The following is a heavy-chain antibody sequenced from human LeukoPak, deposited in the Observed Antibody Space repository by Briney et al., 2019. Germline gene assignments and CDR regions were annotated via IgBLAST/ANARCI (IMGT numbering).Heavy chain of an antibody. Sequence: SETLSLTCTVSGDSISSYYWSWIRQPPGKRLEWIGYIYYSGSTNCNPSLKSRVTISVDTSKNQFSLKLSSVTAADTAVYYCARASVWELTTNYYYYYYMDVWGKGTTVTISS. CDR2: IYYSGST. D-gene: IGHD1-26*01. CDR3: ARASVWELTTNYYYYYYMDV. V-gene: IGHV4-59*01. J-gene: IGHJ6*03. CDR1: GDSISSYY.